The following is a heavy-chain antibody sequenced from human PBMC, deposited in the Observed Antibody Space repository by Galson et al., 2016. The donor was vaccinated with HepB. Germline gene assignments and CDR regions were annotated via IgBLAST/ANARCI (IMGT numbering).Heavy chain of an antibody. Sequence: SVKVSCKASGYTFTNYGVTWVRQAPGHGLEWMGWISAYNGNTNYAQTLQGRVTMTTDTSTNTAYMELGSLRSDDTAVYYCARDRGYDFWTGPLFEYWGQGSLVTVSS. D-gene: IGHD3-3*01. CDR3: ARDRGYDFWTGPLFEY. V-gene: IGHV1-18*01. CDR1: GYTFTNYG. J-gene: IGHJ4*02. CDR2: ISAYNGNT.